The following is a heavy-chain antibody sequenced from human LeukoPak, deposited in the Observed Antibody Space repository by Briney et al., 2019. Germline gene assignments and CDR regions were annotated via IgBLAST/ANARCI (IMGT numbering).Heavy chain of an antibody. V-gene: IGHV3-21*01. J-gene: IGHJ6*02. CDR2: ISSSSSYI. CDR1: GFTFSSYS. Sequence: GGSLRLSCAASGFTFSSYSMNWVRQAPGKGLEWVSSISSSSSYIYYADSVKGRFTISRDNAKNSLYLQMNSLRVEDTAVYYCARARSGPYFYGMDVWGQGTTVTVSS. D-gene: IGHD3-3*01. CDR3: ARARSGPYFYGMDV.